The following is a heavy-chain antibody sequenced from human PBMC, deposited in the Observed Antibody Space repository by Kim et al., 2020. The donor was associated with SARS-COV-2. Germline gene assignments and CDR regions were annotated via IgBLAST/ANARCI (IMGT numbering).Heavy chain of an antibody. D-gene: IGHD3-3*01. J-gene: IGHJ4*02. CDR3: ARGRRLRFLEWLEYYFDY. Sequence: ASVKVSCKASGYTFTSYGISWVRQAPGQGLEWMGWISAYNGNTNYAQKLQGRVTMTTDTSTSTAYMELRSLRSDDTAAYYCARGRRLRFLEWLEYYFDYWGQGALVTVSS. CDR2: ISAYNGNT. CDR1: GYTFTSYG. V-gene: IGHV1-18*01.